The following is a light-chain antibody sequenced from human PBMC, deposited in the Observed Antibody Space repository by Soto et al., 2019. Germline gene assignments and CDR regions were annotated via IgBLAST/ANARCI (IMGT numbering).Light chain of an antibody. V-gene: IGKV1-12*01. J-gene: IGKJ4*01. CDR1: QGITSW. CDR2: RAS. Sequence: DIQMTQSPSSVSASVGDRVTITCRASQGITSWLAWYQQKPGKAPKLLIYRASNLQSGVPSRFSGSGSGTDVTLTISGLQPAEFATYYCQQTTTFPLTFGGGTKVEIK. CDR3: QQTTTFPLT.